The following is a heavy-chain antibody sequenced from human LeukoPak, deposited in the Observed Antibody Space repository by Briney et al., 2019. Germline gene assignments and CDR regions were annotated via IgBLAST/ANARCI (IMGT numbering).Heavy chain of an antibody. CDR2: INHSGST. CDR1: GGSFSCYY. V-gene: IGHV4-34*01. CDR3: ARARRNYDFWSGYSNWFDP. J-gene: IGHJ5*02. Sequence: PSETLSLTCAVYGGSFSCYYWSWIRQPPGKGLEWIGEINHSGSTNYNPSLKSRVTISVDTSKNQFSLKLSSVTAADTAVYYCARARRNYDFWSGYSNWFDPWGQGTLVTVSS. D-gene: IGHD3-3*01.